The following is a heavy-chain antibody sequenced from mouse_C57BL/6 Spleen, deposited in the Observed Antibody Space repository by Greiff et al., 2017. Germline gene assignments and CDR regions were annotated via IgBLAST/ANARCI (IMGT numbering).Heavy chain of an antibody. J-gene: IGHJ4*01. CDR1: GYTFTSYW. V-gene: IGHV1-61*01. Sequence: QVQLQQPGAELVRPGSSVKLSCKASGYTFTSYWMDWVKQRPGQGLEWIGNIYPSDGGTNYNQKFKGKATLTVDKSSSTAYMQLSSLTSEDSAVYYCARRDGLKDAMDYWGQGTSGTVSS. CDR3: ARRDGLKDAMDY. D-gene: IGHD2-3*01. CDR2: IYPSDGGT.